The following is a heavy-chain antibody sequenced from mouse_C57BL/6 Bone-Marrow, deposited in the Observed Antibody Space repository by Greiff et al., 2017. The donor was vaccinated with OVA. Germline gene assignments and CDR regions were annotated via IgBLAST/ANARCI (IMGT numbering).Heavy chain of an antibody. CDR2: ISSGSSTI. CDR1: GFTFSDYG. D-gene: IGHD1-1*01. Sequence: EVHLVESGGGLVKPGGSLKLSCAASGFTFSDYGMHWVRQAPEKGLEWVASISSGSSTIYYADTVKGRFTIARDNAKNTLFLQMTSLRSEDTAMYYCARRYYGSFYAMDYWGQGTSVTVSS. J-gene: IGHJ4*01. V-gene: IGHV5-17*01. CDR3: ARRYYGSFYAMDY.